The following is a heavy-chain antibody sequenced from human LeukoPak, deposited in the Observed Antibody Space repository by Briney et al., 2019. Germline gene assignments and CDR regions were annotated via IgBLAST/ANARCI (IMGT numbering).Heavy chain of an antibody. CDR2: IRWNSGGI. V-gene: IGHV3-9*01. CDR1: GFTFDDYA. Sequence: GGSLRLSCAASGFTFDDYAMHWVRHAPGKGLEWVSGIRWNSGGIAYADSVKGRFTISRDNAKNSLYLQINSLRPEDTALYYCANGDDSSGYYYSWTYWGQGTLVTVSS. D-gene: IGHD3-22*01. J-gene: IGHJ4*02. CDR3: ANGDDSSGYYYSWTY.